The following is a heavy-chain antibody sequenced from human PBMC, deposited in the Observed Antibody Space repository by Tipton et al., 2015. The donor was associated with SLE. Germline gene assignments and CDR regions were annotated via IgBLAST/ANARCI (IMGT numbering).Heavy chain of an antibody. CDR3: ASGDYYYYGMDV. V-gene: IGHV4-4*07. Sequence: TLSLTCTVSGGSISSYYWSWIRQPAGKGLEWIGRIYTIGGTNYNPSLKSRVTISVDTSKNHFSLKLSSVAAADTAVYYCASGDYYYYGMDVWGQGTTVTVSS. D-gene: IGHD3-10*01. CDR2: IYTIGGT. CDR1: GGSISSYY. J-gene: IGHJ6*02.